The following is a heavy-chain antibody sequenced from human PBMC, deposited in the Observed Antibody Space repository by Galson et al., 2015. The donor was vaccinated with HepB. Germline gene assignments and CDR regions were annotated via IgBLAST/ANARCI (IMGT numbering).Heavy chain of an antibody. D-gene: IGHD6-6*01. J-gene: IGHJ4*02. V-gene: IGHV3-15*01. CDR1: GFTFSNAW. CDR3: TTATIRSSSGFDY. Sequence: SLRLSCAASGFTFSNAWMSWVRQAPGKGLEWVGRIKSKTDGGTTDYAAPVKGRFTISRDDSKNTLYLQMNSLKTEDTAVYYCTTATIRSSSGFDYWGQGTLVTVSS. CDR2: IKSKTDGGTT.